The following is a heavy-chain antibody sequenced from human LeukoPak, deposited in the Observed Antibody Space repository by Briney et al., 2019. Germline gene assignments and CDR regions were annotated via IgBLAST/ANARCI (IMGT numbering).Heavy chain of an antibody. V-gene: IGHV1-69*13. CDR1: GGTFSSHA. D-gene: IGHD1-14*01. Sequence: SAKVSCKASGGTFSSHAISWVRQAPGQGLEWMGGITPIFGTAKYAQKFQGRVTITADESTSTAHMELSSLRSEDTAVYYCARDSSEFRSLIPHWGQGTLVTVSS. CDR3: ARDSSEFRSLIPH. CDR2: ITPIFGTA. J-gene: IGHJ1*01.